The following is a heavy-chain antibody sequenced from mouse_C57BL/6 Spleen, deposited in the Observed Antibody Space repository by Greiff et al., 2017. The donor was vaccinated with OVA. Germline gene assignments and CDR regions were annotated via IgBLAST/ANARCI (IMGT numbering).Heavy chain of an antibody. V-gene: IGHV5-17*01. D-gene: IGHD1-1*01. CDR1: GFTFSDYG. CDR3: ARPLYGSYYAMDY. CDR2: ISSGSSTI. Sequence: EVQVVESGGGLVKPGGSLKLSCAASGFTFSDYGMHWVRQAPEKGLEWVAYISSGSSTIYYADTVKGRFTISRDNAKNTLFLQMTSLRSEDTAMYYCARPLYGSYYAMDYWGQGTSVTVSS. J-gene: IGHJ4*01.